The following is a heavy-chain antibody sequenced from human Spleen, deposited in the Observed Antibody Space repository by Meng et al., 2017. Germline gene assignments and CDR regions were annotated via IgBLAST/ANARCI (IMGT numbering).Heavy chain of an antibody. V-gene: IGHV1-18*04. D-gene: IGHD6-19*01. J-gene: IGHJ6*02. CDR3: ARGGARTVAGDHNFYGMDV. CDR2: ISAYNGNT. CDR1: GYTFSGYY. Sequence: ASVKVSCKASGYTFSGYYIHWVRQAPGQGLEWMGWISAYNGNTKYAQKLQGRVTMTTDTSTTTVHMELRSLISDDTAVYYCARGGARTVAGDHNFYGMDVWGQGTTVTVSS.